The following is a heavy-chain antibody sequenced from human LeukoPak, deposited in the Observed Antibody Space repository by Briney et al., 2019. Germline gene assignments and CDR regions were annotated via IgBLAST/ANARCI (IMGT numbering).Heavy chain of an antibody. CDR1: GGSISIYY. V-gene: IGHV4-59*12. CDR2: IYNSGTT. J-gene: IGHJ4*02. CDR3: ARKENVYYYFDY. D-gene: IGHD3-10*01. Sequence: SETLSLTCTVSGGSISIYYWSWIRQPPGKGLEWIGYIYNSGTTYYNPSLQSRVTMSVDTSKNQFSLKLSSVTAVDTAVYYCARKENVYYYFDYWGQGTLVTVSS.